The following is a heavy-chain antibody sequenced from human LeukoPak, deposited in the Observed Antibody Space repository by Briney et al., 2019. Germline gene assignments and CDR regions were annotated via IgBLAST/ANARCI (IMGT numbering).Heavy chain of an antibody. Sequence: GGSLRLSCAASGFTFSSYAMSWVRQAPGKGLEWVSAISGSGGSTYYAGSVKGRFTISRDNSKNTLFLQMNSLRAEDTAVYYCAKRTDYSNYGPFDYWGQGTLVTVSS. CDR3: AKRTDYSNYGPFDY. J-gene: IGHJ4*02. CDR1: GFTFSSYA. CDR2: ISGSGGST. D-gene: IGHD4-11*01. V-gene: IGHV3-23*01.